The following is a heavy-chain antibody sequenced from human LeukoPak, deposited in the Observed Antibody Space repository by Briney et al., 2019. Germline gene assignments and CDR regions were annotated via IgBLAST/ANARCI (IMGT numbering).Heavy chain of an antibody. CDR1: GFTFSSYA. CDR3: AKDDRQSSGWYLGFDY. J-gene: IGHJ4*02. V-gene: IGHV3-30*04. Sequence: PGGSLRLSCAASGFTFSSYAMHWVRQAPGKGLEWVAVISYDGSNKYYADSVKGRFTISRDNSKNTLYLQMNSLRVEDTAVYYCAKDDRQSSGWYLGFDYWGQGTLVTVSS. CDR2: ISYDGSNK. D-gene: IGHD6-19*01.